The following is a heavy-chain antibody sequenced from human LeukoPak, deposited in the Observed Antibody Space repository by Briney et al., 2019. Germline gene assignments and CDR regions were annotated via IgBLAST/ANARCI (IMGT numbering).Heavy chain of an antibody. CDR3: ARARWFGESSWFDP. J-gene: IGHJ5*02. V-gene: IGHV3-11*01. Sequence: RGSLRLSCAASGFTFSDYYMSWIRQAPGKGLEWVSYISSSGSTIYYADSVKGRFTISRDNAENSLYLQMNSLRAEDTAVYYCARARWFGESSWFDPWGQGTLVTVSS. CDR1: GFTFSDYY. CDR2: ISSSGSTI. D-gene: IGHD3-10*01.